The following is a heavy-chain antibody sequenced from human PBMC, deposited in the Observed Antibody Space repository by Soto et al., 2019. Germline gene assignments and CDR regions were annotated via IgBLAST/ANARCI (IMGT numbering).Heavy chain of an antibody. V-gene: IGHV3-23*01. CDR3: AKASLIPLWFGGGVHSYYMDV. CDR2: LSGSGDTT. D-gene: IGHD3-10*01. J-gene: IGHJ6*03. CDR1: GFIFTNYA. Sequence: ESGGGLVQPGGSLRLSCAASGFIFTNYAMTWVRQAPGKGLEWVSALSGSGDTTYYADSVKGRFTISRDNSKNTLYLQMNSLGAQDPAIYYCAKASLIPLWFGGGVHSYYMDVWGKGTTVTVSS.